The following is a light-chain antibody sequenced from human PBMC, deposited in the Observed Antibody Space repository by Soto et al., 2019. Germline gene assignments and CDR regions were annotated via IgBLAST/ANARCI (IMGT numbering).Light chain of an antibody. Sequence: DIQMTQSPSSLSASVEDRVIITCRASQSISNHLNWYQQEPGKAPKLLIFAASSLQSGVPSRFSGSRSGPDFTLTISRLQPEDFATYYCQQSYDTPRTFGQGTKVDIK. CDR2: AAS. CDR3: QQSYDTPRT. J-gene: IGKJ1*01. V-gene: IGKV1-39*01. CDR1: QSISNH.